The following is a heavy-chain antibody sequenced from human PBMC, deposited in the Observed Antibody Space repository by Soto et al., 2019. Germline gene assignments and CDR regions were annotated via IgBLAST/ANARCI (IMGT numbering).Heavy chain of an antibody. V-gene: IGHV3-30-3*01. CDR1: GFTFSSYA. J-gene: IGHJ4*02. CDR2: ISYDGSNK. D-gene: IGHD6-19*01. Sequence: AGGSLRLSCAASGFTFSSYAMHWVRQAPGKGLEWVAVISYDGSNKYYADSVKGRFTISRDNSKNTLYLQMNSLRAEDTAVYYCARDSISSGLDYWGQETLVTVST. CDR3: ARDSISSGLDY.